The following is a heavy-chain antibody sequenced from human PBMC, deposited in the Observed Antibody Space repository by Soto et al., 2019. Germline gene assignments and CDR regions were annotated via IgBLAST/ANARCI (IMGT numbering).Heavy chain of an antibody. D-gene: IGHD3-22*01. V-gene: IGHV1-69*13. Sequence: GASVKVSCKASGGTFSSYAISWVRQAPEQGLEWMGGIIPIFGTANYAQKFQGRVTITADESTSTAYMELSSLRSEDTAVYYCASPYYYDSSGPRGYYYGMDVWGQGTTVTVSS. CDR1: GGTFSSYA. CDR2: IIPIFGTA. CDR3: ASPYYYDSSGPRGYYYGMDV. J-gene: IGHJ6*02.